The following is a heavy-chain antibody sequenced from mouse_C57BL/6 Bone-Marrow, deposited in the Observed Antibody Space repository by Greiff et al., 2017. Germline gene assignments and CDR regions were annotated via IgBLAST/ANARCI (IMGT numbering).Heavy chain of an antibody. V-gene: IGHV1-18*01. Sequence: VQLQQSGPELVKPGASVKIPCKASGYTFTDYNMDWVKQSHGKSLEWIGDINPNNGGTIYNQKFKGKATLTVDKSSSTAYMELRSLTSEATAVYYCARLYYGNYGGCFNYWGQGTTLTVSS. D-gene: IGHD2-1*01. J-gene: IGHJ2*01. CDR2: INPNNGGT. CDR3: ARLYYGNYGGCFNY. CDR1: GYTFTDYN.